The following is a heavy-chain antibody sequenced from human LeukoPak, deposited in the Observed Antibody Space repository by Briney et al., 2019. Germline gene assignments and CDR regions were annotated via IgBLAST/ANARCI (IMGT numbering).Heavy chain of an antibody. D-gene: IGHD4-17*01. V-gene: IGHV4-61*02. CDR2: IYTSGST. J-gene: IGHJ1*01. CDR1: GGSISSGSYY. CDR3: ARDCAYADDRRICFQH. Sequence: SETLSLTCTVSGGSISSGSYYWSWIRQPAGKGLEWVGRIYTSGSTNYNPSLKSRVTTSVDTSKNQFSLKLSSVTAADTAVYYCARDCAYADDRRICFQHWGQGTLVTVSS.